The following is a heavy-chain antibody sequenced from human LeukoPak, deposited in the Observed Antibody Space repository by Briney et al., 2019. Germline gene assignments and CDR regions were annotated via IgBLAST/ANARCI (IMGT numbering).Heavy chain of an antibody. Sequence: ASVNVSCKASGYTFTSYGISWVRQAPGQGLEWMGWISAYNGNTNYAQKLQGRVTMTTDTSTSTAYMELRSLRSDDTAVYYCARVPQYNWNCDVWGQGTTVTVSS. CDR1: GYTFTSYG. J-gene: IGHJ6*02. CDR2: ISAYNGNT. D-gene: IGHD1-7*01. CDR3: ARVPQYNWNCDV. V-gene: IGHV1-18*01.